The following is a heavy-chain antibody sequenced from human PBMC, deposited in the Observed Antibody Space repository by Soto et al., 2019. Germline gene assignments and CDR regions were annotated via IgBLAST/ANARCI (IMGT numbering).Heavy chain of an antibody. V-gene: IGHV1-69*13. CDR2: IIPIFGTA. D-gene: IGHD6-6*01. CDR1: GGTFSSYS. CDR3: AIEYSSSPPYYPIGY. J-gene: IGHJ4*02. Sequence: ASVKVSCKASGGTFSSYSISWVRQAPGQGLEWMGGIIPIFGTANYAQKFQGRVTITADESTSTAYMELSSLRSEDTAVYYCAIEYSSSPPYYPIGYWGQGTLVTVYS.